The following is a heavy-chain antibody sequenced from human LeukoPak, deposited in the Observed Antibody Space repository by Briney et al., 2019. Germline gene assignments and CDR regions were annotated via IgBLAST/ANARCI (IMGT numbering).Heavy chain of an antibody. V-gene: IGHV4-4*09. J-gene: IGHJ4*02. Sequence: SGTLSLTCNVSGPSMIGYYWSWIRQPPGKGLEWIGRIYGTSGLVAYSPTLRSRITLSLDMYMNHFCLTLRSMTASDTAVYYGARHAWGGGPARRFEHWGQGALVTVSS. D-gene: IGHD6-6*01. CDR3: ARHAWGGGPARRFEH. CDR2: IYGTSGLV. CDR1: GPSMIGYY.